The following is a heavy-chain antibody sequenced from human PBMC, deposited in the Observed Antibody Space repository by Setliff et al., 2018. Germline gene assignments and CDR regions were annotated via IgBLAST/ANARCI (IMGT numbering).Heavy chain of an antibody. V-gene: IGHV3-23*03. J-gene: IGHJ4*01. D-gene: IGHD3-3*01. CDR2: IFGGDSST. Sequence: PGGSLRLSCTASGFTFSSYAVSWVRQAPGKGLEWVSTIFGGDSSTYYADSVRGRFTISRDNSRSTLYLQMNSLRAEDTAVYYCRFWSGYYKNDYWGQGTLVTVSS. CDR3: RFWSGYYKNDY. CDR1: GFTFSSYA.